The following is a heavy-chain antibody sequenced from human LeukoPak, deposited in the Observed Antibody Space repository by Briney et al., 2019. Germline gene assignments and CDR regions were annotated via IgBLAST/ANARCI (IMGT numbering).Heavy chain of an antibody. CDR1: GYTFTSYD. CDR2: MNPNSGNT. D-gene: IGHD2-15*01. J-gene: IGHJ4*02. CDR3: AREIAATDPHFDY. V-gene: IGHV1-8*01. Sequence: ASVKVSCKASGYTFTSYDINWVRQATGQGLEWMGWMNPNSGNTGYAQKFQGRVTMTRNTSISTAYMELSSLRSEGTAVYYCAREIAATDPHFDYWGQGTLVTVSS.